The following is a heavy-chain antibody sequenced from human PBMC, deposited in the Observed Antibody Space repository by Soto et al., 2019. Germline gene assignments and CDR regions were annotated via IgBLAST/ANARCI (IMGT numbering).Heavy chain of an antibody. J-gene: IGHJ4*02. V-gene: IGHV1-46*03. CDR1: GYTFTSYY. CDR3: ARPWYSSSWLLFDY. CDR2: INPSGGST. Sequence: GASVKVSCKASGYTFTSYYMHWVRQAXGQELEWMGIINPSGGSTSYAXXXXXXXXXXXXXXXXXVYMELSSLRSEDTAVYYCARPWYSSSWLLFDYWGQGTLVTVSS. D-gene: IGHD6-13*01.